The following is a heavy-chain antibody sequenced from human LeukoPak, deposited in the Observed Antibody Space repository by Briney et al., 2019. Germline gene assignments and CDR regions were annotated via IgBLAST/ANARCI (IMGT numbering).Heavy chain of an antibody. CDR3: ARRVRAHCSGGSCYNDWYFDL. CDR2: IYYSGST. CDR1: GGSISSYY. D-gene: IGHD2-15*01. Sequence: PSETLSLTCSVSGGSISSYYWSWIRQPPGKGLECIGCIYYSGSTNYNPSLKSRVTISVDTSKNHFSLNLSSVTAADTAVYYCARRVRAHCSGGSCYNDWYFDLWGRGTLVTVSS. J-gene: IGHJ2*01. V-gene: IGHV4-59*08.